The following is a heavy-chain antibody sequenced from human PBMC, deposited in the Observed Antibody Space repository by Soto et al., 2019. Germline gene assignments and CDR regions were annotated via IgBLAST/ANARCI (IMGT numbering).Heavy chain of an antibody. V-gene: IGHV3-30*03. CDR2: ISFEGSNK. CDR1: GFTFDNHD. Sequence: QVHLVESGGGVVQPGRSLRLSCAAYGFTFDNHDMHWVRQAPGKGLEWVAVISFEGSNKFYGDSVTGRFTVSRDNSKNTLYLQMSSLTTEDTAVYYCARDGLEGDYFDSWGQGTLVIVSS. CDR3: ARDGLEGDYFDS. J-gene: IGHJ4*02.